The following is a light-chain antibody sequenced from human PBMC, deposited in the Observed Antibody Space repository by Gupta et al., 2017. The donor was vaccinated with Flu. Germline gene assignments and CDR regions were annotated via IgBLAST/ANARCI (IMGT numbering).Light chain of an antibody. CDR2: EVS. J-gene: IGKJ1*01. CDR1: QSLLYRDGRTY. Sequence: FTLGQPAFIACTSSQSLLYRDGRTYLIWFHQRPGQSPRRLIYEVSTRHSGVPARFSGSGSGTDFTLKISSVEAEDVGVYYCMQFTHWPRTFGQGTKVEIK. V-gene: IGKV2-30*01. CDR3: MQFTHWPRT.